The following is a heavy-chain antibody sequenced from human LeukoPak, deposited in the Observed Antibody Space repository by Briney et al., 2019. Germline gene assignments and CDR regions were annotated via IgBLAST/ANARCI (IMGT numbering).Heavy chain of an antibody. J-gene: IGHJ4*02. Sequence: GGSLRLSCEGSGFSFSSYWMTWVRQLPGKGPEWVANIRQDESERYFADSVKGRFTISRDNAKKSVYLQMNSLRAEDTAVYYCARDLSGVAGYTYGRGIDYWGQGTLVTVSS. CDR3: ARDLSGVAGYTYGRGIDY. D-gene: IGHD5-18*01. CDR1: GFSFSSYW. CDR2: IRQDESER. V-gene: IGHV3-7*01.